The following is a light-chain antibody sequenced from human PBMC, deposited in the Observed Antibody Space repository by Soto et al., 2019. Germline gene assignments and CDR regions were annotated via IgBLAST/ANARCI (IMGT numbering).Light chain of an antibody. J-gene: IGLJ2*01. CDR3: SSYAGSNNRVV. CDR1: SSDVGGYNY. Sequence: QSALTQPPSASGSPGQSVTISCTGTSSDVGGYNYVSWYQQHPGKAPKLMIYEVSKRPSGVPDRFSGSKSGNTASLTVSGLQAEDEADYYCSSYAGSNNRVVFGGGTKQTVL. V-gene: IGLV2-8*01. CDR2: EVS.